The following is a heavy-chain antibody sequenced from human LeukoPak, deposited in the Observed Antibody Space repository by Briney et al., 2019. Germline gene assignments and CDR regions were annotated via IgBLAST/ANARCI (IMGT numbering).Heavy chain of an antibody. CDR2: IYYSGST. CDR1: GGSITSYY. Sequence: SETLSLTCTVSGGSITSYYWNWIRQPPGKGLEWIGYIYYSGSTNYNPSLKSRVTISIDTSKNRFSLRLSSVTAADTAVYYCARSYGYGTNFDYWGQGTLVTVSS. CDR3: ARSYGYGTNFDY. J-gene: IGHJ4*02. D-gene: IGHD5-18*01. V-gene: IGHV4-59*08.